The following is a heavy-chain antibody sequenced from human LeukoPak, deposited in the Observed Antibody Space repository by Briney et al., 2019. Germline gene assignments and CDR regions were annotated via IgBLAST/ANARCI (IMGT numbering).Heavy chain of an antibody. Sequence: SQTLSLTCTVSGGSISSGGYYWSWIRQHPGKGLEWIGYIYYSGSTYYNPSLKSRVTISVDTSKNQFYLKLSSVTAADTAVYYCAREYSSSWADAFDIWGQGTMVTVSS. CDR3: AREYSSSWADAFDI. CDR1: GGSISSGGYY. J-gene: IGHJ3*02. D-gene: IGHD6-13*01. CDR2: IYYSGST. V-gene: IGHV4-31*03.